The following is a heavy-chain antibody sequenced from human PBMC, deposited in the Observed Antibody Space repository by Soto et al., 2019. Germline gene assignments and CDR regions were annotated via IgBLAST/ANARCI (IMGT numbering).Heavy chain of an antibody. J-gene: IGHJ6*02. D-gene: IGHD3-9*01. CDR2: IIPVFGTA. Sequence: SVKVSCKASGGSLSNYGISWARQAPGQGLEWMGGIIPVFGTANYAQKFQGRVTITADESTSIVYMDVTSLRSEDTAVYYCARGDATKIVVTTYYAMDVWGQGTTVTVSS. CDR3: ARGDATKIVVTTYYAMDV. CDR1: GGSLSNYG. V-gene: IGHV1-69*13.